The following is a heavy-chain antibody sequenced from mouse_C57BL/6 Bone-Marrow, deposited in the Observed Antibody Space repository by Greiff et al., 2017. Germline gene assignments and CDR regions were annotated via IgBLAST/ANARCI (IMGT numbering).Heavy chain of an antibody. CDR3: ARAYGKGFAY. Sequence: EVMLVEPGGDLVKPGGSLKLSCAASGFTFSSYCMSWVRQTPDKRLEWVATLSSGGSYTDYPDSVKGRFTISRDNAKNTLYLQMSSLKSEDTAMYYCARAYGKGFAYWGQGTLVTVSA. CDR1: GFTFSSYC. J-gene: IGHJ3*01. CDR2: LSSGGSYT. D-gene: IGHD2-1*01. V-gene: IGHV5-6*01.